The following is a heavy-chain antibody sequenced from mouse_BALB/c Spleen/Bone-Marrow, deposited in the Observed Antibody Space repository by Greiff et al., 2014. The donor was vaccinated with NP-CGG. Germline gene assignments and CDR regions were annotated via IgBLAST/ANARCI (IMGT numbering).Heavy chain of an antibody. CDR1: GFSLTTYG. J-gene: IGHJ1*01. D-gene: IGHD2-2*01. CDR3: ARRGYTGYSDV. CDR2: IWSGGGT. V-gene: IGHV2-2*02. Sequence: QVQLQQSGPGLVKPSQSLSITCTVSGFSLTTYGLHWVRQSPGKGLEWLGVIWSGGGTDYNAAFISRPIITKDNSKSQVFFKMNSLQTNDTAMYYCARRGYTGYSDVWGAGTTVTVSS.